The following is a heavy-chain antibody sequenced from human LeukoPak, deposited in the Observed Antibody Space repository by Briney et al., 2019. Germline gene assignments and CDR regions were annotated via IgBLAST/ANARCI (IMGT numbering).Heavy chain of an antibody. D-gene: IGHD1-26*01. CDR3: AKVLTVGATRTMDVGDFDY. J-gene: IGHJ4*02. CDR2: VSPSGDIT. CDR1: GFTFSTYG. Sequence: PGGSLRLSCAASGFTFSTYGMNWVRQAPGKGLEWVSGVSPSGDITYYADSVKGRFTISRDNSKNTVYLQMNNVRAEDTAVYYCAKVLTVGATRTMDVGDFDYWGQGTLVTVSS. V-gene: IGHV3-23*01.